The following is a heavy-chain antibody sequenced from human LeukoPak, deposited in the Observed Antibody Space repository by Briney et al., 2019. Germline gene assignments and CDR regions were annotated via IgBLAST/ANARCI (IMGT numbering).Heavy chain of an antibody. V-gene: IGHV4-4*02. J-gene: IGHJ4*02. D-gene: IGHD3-22*01. CDR3: ARSTMIVAFDY. Sequence: SETLSLTCAVSGGSISSSNWWSWVRQPPGKGLEWIGEIYHSGSTNYNPSLKSRVTMSVDTSKNQLSLKLSSVTAADTAVYYCARSTMIVAFDYWGQGTLVTVSS. CDR2: IYHSGST. CDR1: GGSISSSNW.